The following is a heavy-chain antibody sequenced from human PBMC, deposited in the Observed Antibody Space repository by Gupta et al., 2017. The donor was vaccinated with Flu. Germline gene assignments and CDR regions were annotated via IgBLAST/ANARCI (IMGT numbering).Heavy chain of an antibody. J-gene: IGHJ6*02. V-gene: IGHV1-18*01. Sequence: QVQLVQSGAEVKKPGASVKVSCKASGYTFTRYGISWLRQAPGKGLEWMGWISAYNGNTNYAQKLQGRVTMTTDTSTSTAYMELRSLRSDDTAVYYCASLGYCSSTSCYALHYYGMDVWGQGTTVTVSS. D-gene: IGHD2-2*01. CDR1: GYTFTRYG. CDR2: ISAYNGNT. CDR3: ASLGYCSSTSCYALHYYGMDV.